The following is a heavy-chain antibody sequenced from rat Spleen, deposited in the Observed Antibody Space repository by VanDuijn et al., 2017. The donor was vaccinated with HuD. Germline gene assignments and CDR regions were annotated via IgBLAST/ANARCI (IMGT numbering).Heavy chain of an antibody. Sequence: EVQLVESGGGLVQPGRSLKLSCAASGFTFSDYAMAWVRQAPKKGLEWVATISYDGRSTYYRDSVKGRFTISRDDAKSTLYLQMDSLRSEDTATYYCARQSPYHFDYWGQGVMVTVSS. D-gene: IGHD3-4*01. CDR1: GFTFSDYA. CDR2: ISYDGRST. J-gene: IGHJ2*01. CDR3: ARQSPYHFDY. V-gene: IGHV5-17*01.